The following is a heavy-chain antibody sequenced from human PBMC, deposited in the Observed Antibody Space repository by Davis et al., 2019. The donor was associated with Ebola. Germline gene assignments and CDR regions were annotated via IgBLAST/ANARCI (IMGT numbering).Heavy chain of an antibody. V-gene: IGHV1-2*06. Sequence: AASVKVSCKASGYTFTDYYMHWVRQAPGQGLECMGRIHPNSGDTNYAQKFQGRVTMTRDTSIRTAYMELTKLRSDDTAVYYCARERWELLGGGMDVWGKGTTVTVFS. CDR1: GYTFTDYY. CDR3: ARERWELLGGGMDV. J-gene: IGHJ6*04. D-gene: IGHD1-26*01. CDR2: IHPNSGDT.